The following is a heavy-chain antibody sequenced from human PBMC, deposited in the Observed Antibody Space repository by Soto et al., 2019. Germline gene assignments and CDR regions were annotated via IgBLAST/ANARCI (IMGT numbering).Heavy chain of an antibody. CDR1: GFTFSSYA. J-gene: IGHJ4*02. CDR2: ISGSGGST. V-gene: IGHV3-23*01. CDR3: AIGRPLRALLTGIYFDY. Sequence: GGSLRLSCAASGFTFSSYAMSWVRQAPGKGLEWVSAISGSGGSTYYADSVKGRFTISRDNSKNTLYLQMNSLRAEDTAVYYCAIGRPLRALLTGIYFDYWGQGTLVTVSS. D-gene: IGHD4-17*01.